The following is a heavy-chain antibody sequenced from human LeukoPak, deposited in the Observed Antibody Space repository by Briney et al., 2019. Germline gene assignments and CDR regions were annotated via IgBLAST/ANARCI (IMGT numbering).Heavy chain of an antibody. CDR2: INPTGGST. CDR1: GYTFTSYY. J-gene: IGHJ5*02. D-gene: IGHD1-26*01. Sequence: ASVKVSCKASGYTFTSYYMHWVRQAPGQGLEWLGLINPTGGSTGYAQKFQGRVTMTRDMPTSTDYMELSSLRSEDTAIYYCARDNSVGDNAWWFDPWGQGTLVTVSS. CDR3: ARDNSVGDNAWWFDP. V-gene: IGHV1-46*01.